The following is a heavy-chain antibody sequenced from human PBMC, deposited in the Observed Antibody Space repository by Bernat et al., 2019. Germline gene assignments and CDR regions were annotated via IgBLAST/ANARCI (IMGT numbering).Heavy chain of an antibody. D-gene: IGHD3-10*01. Sequence: EVQLVESGGGLVQPGGSLRLSCAASGFSFSSNWMHWVRQAPGKGLVWVSRINSDGRSTSYADAVKGRFTISRDNTKNTLYLQMNSLRAEDTAVYYCESGTRDGSGNYYNGCYWGQGTLVTVSS. CDR3: ESGTRDGSGNYYNGCY. CDR2: INSDGRST. J-gene: IGHJ4*02. V-gene: IGHV3-74*01. CDR1: GFSFSSNW.